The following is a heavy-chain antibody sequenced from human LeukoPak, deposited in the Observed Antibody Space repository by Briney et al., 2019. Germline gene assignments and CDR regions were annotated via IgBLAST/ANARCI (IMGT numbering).Heavy chain of an antibody. CDR2: ISAHNGDT. J-gene: IGHJ6*03. CDR3: ARVYTIFGVAKGYYMDV. CDR1: GYTFTSYG. Sequence: ASVKVSCKASGYTFTSYGINWVRQAPGQGLEWMGWISAHNGDTNYAQKLQGRITMTTDTSTSTAYMELRSLRSDDTAVYYCARVYTIFGVAKGYYMDVWGKGTTVTVSS. V-gene: IGHV1-18*01. D-gene: IGHD3-3*01.